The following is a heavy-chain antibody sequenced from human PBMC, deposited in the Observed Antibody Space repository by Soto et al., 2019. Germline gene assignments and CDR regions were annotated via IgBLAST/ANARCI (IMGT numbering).Heavy chain of an antibody. J-gene: IGHJ2*01. CDR2: IYYSGST. V-gene: IGHV4-31*03. CDR1: GGSISGGGYY. D-gene: IGHD2-2*01. CDR3: ARAPTYCISTNCPYWYFDL. Sequence: QVQLQESGPGLVKPSQTLSLTCTVSGGSISGGGYYWSWIRQHPGKGLEWIGYIYYSGSTYYNPSLKSRVTISVDTSKNQFSLKLSSVTAADTAVYYCARAPTYCISTNCPYWYFDLWGRGTLVTVSS.